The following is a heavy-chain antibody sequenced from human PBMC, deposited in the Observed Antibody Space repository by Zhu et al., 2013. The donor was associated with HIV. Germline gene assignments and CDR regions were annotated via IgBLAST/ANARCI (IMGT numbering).Heavy chain of an antibody. CDR3: ARDPALTTARPNYYYYMDV. D-gene: IGHD6-6*01. J-gene: IGHJ6*03. Sequence: QLVQSGSLVKKPGSSVRVSCTTSGGTFNTLSLHWVRQVPGQGLEWMGGTSPLSGVTTYSQMFRDRVKITADKRTKSGFLEVTSLRSEDTAVYYCARDPALTTARPNYYYYMDVWGKGTTVTVSS. V-gene: IGHV1-69*17. CDR1: GGTFNTLS. CDR2: TSPLSGVT.